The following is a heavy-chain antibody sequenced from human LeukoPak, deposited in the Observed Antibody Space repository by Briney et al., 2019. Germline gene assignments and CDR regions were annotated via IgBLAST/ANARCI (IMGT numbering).Heavy chain of an antibody. CDR3: AKAMDSSSSAIFDY. D-gene: IGHD6-6*01. CDR1: GFTFSSYA. J-gene: IGHJ4*02. CDR2: ISGSGGST. V-gene: IGHV3-23*01. Sequence: AGGSLRLSCAASGFTFSSYAMSWVRQAPGKGLEWVSAISGSGGSTYYADSVKGRFTISRDNSKNTLYLQMNSLRAEDTAVYYCAKAMDSSSSAIFDYWGQGTLVTVSS.